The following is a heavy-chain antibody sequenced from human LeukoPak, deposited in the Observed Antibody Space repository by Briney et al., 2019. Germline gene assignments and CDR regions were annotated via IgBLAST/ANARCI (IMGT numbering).Heavy chain of an antibody. CDR3: AREASFQPYYYYMDV. CDR1: GYTFTGYY. Sequence: ASVKVSCKASGYTFTGYYMHWVRQAPGQGLEWMGWINPNSGGTNYAQKFQGRVTMTRDTSISTAYMELSRLRSDDTAVYYCAREASFQPYYYYMDVWGKGTTVTVSS. J-gene: IGHJ6*03. CDR2: INPNSGGT. V-gene: IGHV1-2*02.